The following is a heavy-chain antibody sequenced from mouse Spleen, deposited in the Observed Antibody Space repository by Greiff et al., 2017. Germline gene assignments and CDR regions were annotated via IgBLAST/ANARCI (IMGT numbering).Heavy chain of an antibody. CDR2: IYIGNGYT. Sequence: EVQVVESGAELVRPGSSVKLSCTTSGYTFTSYGINWVKQRPGQGLEWIGYIYIGNGYTEYNEKFKCKATLTSDTSSSTAYMQLSSLTSEDSAIYFCAREDYGSSYDYFDYWGQGTTLTVSS. CDR1: GYTFTSYG. J-gene: IGHJ2*01. CDR3: AREDYGSSYDYFDY. D-gene: IGHD1-1*01. V-gene: IGHV1-58*01.